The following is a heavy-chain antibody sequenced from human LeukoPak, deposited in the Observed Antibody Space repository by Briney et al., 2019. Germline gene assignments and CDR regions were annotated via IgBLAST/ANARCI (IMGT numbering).Heavy chain of an antibody. D-gene: IGHD2-2*01. CDR1: GYTFTTYY. CDR3: AREIVVVPSAMGFDP. J-gene: IGHJ5*02. Sequence: ASVKVSCKAPGYTFTTYYIHCVRQAPGQGLEWMGVINPSGGSTSFAQKFQARLTMTRDTSTSTVYMELSGLNSEDTAVYYCAREIVVVPSAMGFDPWGQGTLVTVSS. CDR2: INPSGGST. V-gene: IGHV1-46*01.